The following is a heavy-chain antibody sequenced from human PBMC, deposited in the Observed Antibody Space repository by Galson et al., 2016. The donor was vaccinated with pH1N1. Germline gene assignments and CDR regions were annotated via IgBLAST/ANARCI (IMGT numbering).Heavy chain of an antibody. Sequence: SVNVSCKASGYTFTAYQMHWLRQAPGLGLEWMGWIKPNTGDTAYAQKFQGRVTMTSDTSISTAYMEVTSLRSDDTAVYYCARDWSGYFTTTHYWGHGTRVTVSS. V-gene: IGHV1-2*02. CDR2: IKPNTGDT. D-gene: IGHD3-3*01. CDR1: GYTFTAYQ. CDR3: ARDWSGYFTTTHY. J-gene: IGHJ4*01.